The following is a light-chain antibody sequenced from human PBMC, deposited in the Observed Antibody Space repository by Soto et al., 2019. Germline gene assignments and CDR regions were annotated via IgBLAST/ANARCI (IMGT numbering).Light chain of an antibody. CDR2: GNS. CDR3: QSYDSSLSGSRVV. J-gene: IGLJ2*01. CDR1: RSNIGAGYD. V-gene: IGLV1-40*01. Sequence: QSVLTQPPSVSGAPGQRVTISCTGSRSNIGAGYDVHWYKQLPGTAPKLLIYGNSNRPSGVPDRFSGSKSGTSASLAITGLQAEDEADYYCQSYDSSLSGSRVVFGGGTQLTVL.